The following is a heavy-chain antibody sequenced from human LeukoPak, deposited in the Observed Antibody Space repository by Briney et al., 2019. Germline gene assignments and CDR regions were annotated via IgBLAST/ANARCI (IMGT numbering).Heavy chain of an antibody. Sequence: GGSLRLSCAASGLHFSNFGMHWVRQAPGKGLEWVTFIRYDGTTIYYADSVKGRFTISRDNSKNTLYLQMNSLRAEDTAVYYCAREGGYSSSRRAYYYYYGMDVWGQGTTVTVSS. D-gene: IGHD6-13*01. CDR1: GLHFSNFG. J-gene: IGHJ6*02. CDR3: AREGGYSSSRRAYYYYYGMDV. CDR2: IRYDGTTI. V-gene: IGHV3-30*02.